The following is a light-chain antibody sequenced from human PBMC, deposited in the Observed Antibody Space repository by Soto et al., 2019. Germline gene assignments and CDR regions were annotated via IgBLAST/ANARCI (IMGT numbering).Light chain of an antibody. J-gene: IGLJ3*02. Sequence: QSVLTQPRSVSASPGQSVTIPCSGSSSDVGGYNLVSWYQQKPGEVPKVIIYDVFKRPSGVPDRFFGSKSGNTATLTISGLQGDDEADFHCCSYAGRFIWLFGGGTKSPS. CDR1: SSDVGGYNL. CDR2: DVF. V-gene: IGLV2-11*01. CDR3: CSYAGRFIWL.